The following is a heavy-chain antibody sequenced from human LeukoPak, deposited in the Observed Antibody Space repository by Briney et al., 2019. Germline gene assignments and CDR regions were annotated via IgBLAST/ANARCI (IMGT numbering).Heavy chain of an antibody. Sequence: SETLSLTCTVSGVSISSYYWSWIRQPAGKGLEWIGRIYTSGSTNYNPSLKSRVTMSVDTSKNQFSLKLSSVTAADTAVYYCARATVNWNDGNWFDPWGQGTLVTVSS. CDR3: ARATVNWNDGNWFDP. D-gene: IGHD1-1*01. V-gene: IGHV4-4*07. CDR2: IYTSGST. CDR1: GVSISSYY. J-gene: IGHJ5*02.